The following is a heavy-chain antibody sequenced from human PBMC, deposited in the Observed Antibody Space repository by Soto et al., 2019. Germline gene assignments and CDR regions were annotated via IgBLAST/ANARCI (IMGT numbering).Heavy chain of an antibody. Sequence: PGGSLRLSCAASGFTFSSYAMSWVRQAPGKGLEWVSAISGSGGSTYYADSVKGRFTISRDNSKNTLYLQMNSLRAEDTAVYYCAKGQGARFYYYGMDVWGQGTTVTVSS. CDR3: AKGQGARFYYYGMDV. CDR1: GFTFSSYA. J-gene: IGHJ6*02. V-gene: IGHV3-23*01. CDR2: ISGSGGST.